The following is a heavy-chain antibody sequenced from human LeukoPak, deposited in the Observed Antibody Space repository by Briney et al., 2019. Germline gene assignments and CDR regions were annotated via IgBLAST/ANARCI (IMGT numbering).Heavy chain of an antibody. CDR2: IKQDGSEK. J-gene: IGHJ6*03. CDR1: GFTFSSYW. CDR3: ARVMSASVWRSYGSYYYYYYMDI. Sequence: PGGSPRLSCAASGFTFSSYWMSWVRQAPGKGLEWVANIKQDGSEKYSVDSVKGRFTISRDNAKNSLYMQMNSLRAEDTAVYYCARVMSASVWRSYGSYYYYYYMDIWGKGTTVTVSS. V-gene: IGHV3-7*01. D-gene: IGHD3-16*01.